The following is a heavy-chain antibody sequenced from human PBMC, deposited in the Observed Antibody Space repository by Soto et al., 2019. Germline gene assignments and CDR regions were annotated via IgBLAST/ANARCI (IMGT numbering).Heavy chain of an antibody. CDR3: AKGLRGGYPGSRIFDY. Sequence: GGSMRISCAASRFSFSTYAMNWVRKAPGKGLEWVSVISDSGGDTKFADSVKGRFTMSRDNSKNTLYLQMDSLRADDTAVYYCAKGLRGGYPGSRIFDYWGQGTPVTVSS. CDR2: ISDSGGDT. J-gene: IGHJ4*02. CDR1: RFSFSTYA. V-gene: IGHV3-23*01. D-gene: IGHD3-10*01.